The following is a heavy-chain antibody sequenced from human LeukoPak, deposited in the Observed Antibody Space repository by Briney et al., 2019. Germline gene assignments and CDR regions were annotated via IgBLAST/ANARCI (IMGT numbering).Heavy chain of an antibody. CDR1: GFTFDDYA. Sequence: GRSLRLSCAASGFTFDDYAMHWVRQAPGKGLEWVSGISWNSGSIGYADSEKGRFTISRDNAKNSLYLQMNSLRAEDTALYYCAKAKSIVGATAFDYWGQGTLVTVSS. D-gene: IGHD1-26*01. CDR3: AKAKSIVGATAFDY. CDR2: ISWNSGSI. V-gene: IGHV3-9*01. J-gene: IGHJ4*02.